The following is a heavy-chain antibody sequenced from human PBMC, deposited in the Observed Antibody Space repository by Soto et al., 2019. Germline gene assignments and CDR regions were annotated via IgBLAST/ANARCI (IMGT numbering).Heavy chain of an antibody. CDR3: ASGARGYYYMAV. CDR2: VKYDVSST. D-gene: IGHD3-10*01. J-gene: IGHJ6*03. Sequence: EVQLVESGGGLVQPGGSLRLSCAASGFTFTDYWMHWVRKVPGEGLVWVSRVKYDVSSTNYADSVKGRFTISRDNAKNTLYLQMTVLRNEDTAVYFCASGARGYYYMAVWGKGTTVTVSS. V-gene: IGHV3-74*01. CDR1: GFTFTDYW.